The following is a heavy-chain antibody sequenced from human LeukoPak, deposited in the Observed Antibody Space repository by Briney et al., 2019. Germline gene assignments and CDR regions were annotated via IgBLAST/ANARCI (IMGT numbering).Heavy chain of an antibody. Sequence: ASVKVSCKASGYTFSDYDVNWVRQAPGQGLEWMGWMNPTSGDTGYAQKFQGRVTMTRSMSRNTAYMELSRLRSEDTAVYFCARVVMKAFYYYYMDVWEKG. D-gene: IGHD2-21*01. CDR2: MNPTSGDT. V-gene: IGHV1-8*01. CDR1: GYTFSDYD. J-gene: IGHJ6*03. CDR3: ARVVMKAFYYYYMDV.